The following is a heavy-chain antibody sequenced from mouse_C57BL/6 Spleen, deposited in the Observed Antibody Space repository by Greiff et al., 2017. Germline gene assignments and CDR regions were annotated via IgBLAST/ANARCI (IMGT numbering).Heavy chain of an antibody. CDR2: ISSGGSYT. CDR1: GFTFSSYG. D-gene: IGHD1-3*01. V-gene: IGHV5-6*01. CDR3: ARLYCNYLDY. J-gene: IGHJ2*01. Sequence: EVHLVESGGDLVKPGGSLKLSCAASGFTFSSYGMSWVRQTPDKRLEWVATISSGGSYTYYPDSVKGRFTISRDNAKNTLYLQMSSLKSEDTAMYYWARLYCNYLDYWGQGTTLTVSS.